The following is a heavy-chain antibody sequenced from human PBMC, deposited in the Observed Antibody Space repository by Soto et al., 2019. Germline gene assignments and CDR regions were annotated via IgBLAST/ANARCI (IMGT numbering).Heavy chain of an antibody. D-gene: IGHD6-19*01. CDR1: GGASPRHT. Sequence: QVQLVQSGAEVKNPGSSVKVSCKASGGASPRHTFTWVRQAPGQGLEWMGRIIPVLDVAKYAQRFQGRVTITADKSTSTGYMELRSLRSEDTAVYYCARRDSVSGTQDHWGQGTLVTVSS. J-gene: IGHJ4*02. CDR2: IIPVLDVA. V-gene: IGHV1-69*02. CDR3: ARRDSVSGTQDH.